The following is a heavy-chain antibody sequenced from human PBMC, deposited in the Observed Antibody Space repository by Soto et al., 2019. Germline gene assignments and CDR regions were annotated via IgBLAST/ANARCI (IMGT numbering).Heavy chain of an antibody. V-gene: IGHV1-69*01. CDR1: GGTFSSYA. J-gene: IGHJ4*01. Sequence: QVQLVQSGAEVKKPGSSVNVSCKASGGTFSSYAISWVRQAPGQGLEWMGGIIPIFGTANYAQKFQARVTITADESTSTSYIELSSLRSDDTAVSYCARKFHDSRGYYFAYWGHGTPVTVSS. CDR2: IIPIFGTA. D-gene: IGHD3-22*01. CDR3: ARKFHDSRGYYFAY.